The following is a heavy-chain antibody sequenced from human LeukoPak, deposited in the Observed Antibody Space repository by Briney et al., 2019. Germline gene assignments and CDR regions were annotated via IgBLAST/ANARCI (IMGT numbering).Heavy chain of an antibody. Sequence: PGGSLRLSCAASGFTFSSYTMSWVRQAPGKGLEWVSTITTSDGNTYYADSVKGRFTVSRDNSKNTLYLQMNSLRAEDTAVYYCGIFDYWGQGTLVTVSS. CDR1: GFTFSSYT. J-gene: IGHJ4*02. CDR3: GIFDY. V-gene: IGHV3-23*01. CDR2: ITTSDGNT.